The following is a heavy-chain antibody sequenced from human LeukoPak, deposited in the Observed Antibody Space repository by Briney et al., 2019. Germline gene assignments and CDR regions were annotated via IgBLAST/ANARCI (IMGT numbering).Heavy chain of an antibody. J-gene: IGHJ4*02. V-gene: IGHV3-23*01. D-gene: IGHD3-22*01. CDR1: GITLSNYG. CDR2: ISVSGGST. CDR3: AKRGVVIRVILVGFHKEAYYFDS. Sequence: GGSLRLSRRVSGITLSNYGMNRVRQAPGKEVEWVAGISVSGGSTNYADSVKGRFTISRDNPQNTLYLQMTSLRAEDTAVYFCAKRGVVIRVILVGFHKEAYYFDSWGQGALVTVSS.